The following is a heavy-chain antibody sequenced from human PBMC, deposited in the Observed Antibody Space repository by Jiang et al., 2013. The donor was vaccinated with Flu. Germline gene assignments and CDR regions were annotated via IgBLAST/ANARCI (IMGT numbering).Heavy chain of an antibody. V-gene: IGHV3-13*01. CDR3: TKWVYYFEN. CDR1: GFTFSTYD. D-gene: IGHD2-8*01. Sequence: QLLESGGGLVQPGGSLRLSCAASGFTFSTYDMHWVRQATGKGLEWVSAISAAADTYYSGSVKGRFTISRENAKNSFYLQMNSLRAEDTAVYYCTKWVYYFENWGQGTLVTVSS. CDR2: ISAAADT. J-gene: IGHJ4*02.